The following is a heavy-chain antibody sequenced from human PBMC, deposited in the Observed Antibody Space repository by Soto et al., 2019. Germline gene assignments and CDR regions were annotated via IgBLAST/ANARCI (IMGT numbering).Heavy chain of an antibody. Sequence: SENLDLSCGVYDECCSGFYWSWIRQPPGKRLEWIGQISHSGNTQYSPTLKSRVSISADASKRQFYLSLRSVTDADTAVYYCAAVARSFYRSTNRCHGAHPEMWCQWRWVT. CDR1: DECCSGFY. CDR3: AAVARSFYRSTNRCHGAHPEM. V-gene: IGHV4-34*01. CDR2: ISHSGNT. J-gene: IGHJ3*02. D-gene: IGHD2-8*01.